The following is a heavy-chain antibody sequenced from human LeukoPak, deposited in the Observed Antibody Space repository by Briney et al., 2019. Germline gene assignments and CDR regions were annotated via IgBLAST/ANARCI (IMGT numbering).Heavy chain of an antibody. CDR3: TPYYYDSSGYYPVDY. V-gene: IGHV3-73*01. D-gene: IGHD3-22*01. J-gene: IGHJ4*02. Sequence: GGSLRLSCAASGFTFSGSAMHWVRQASGKGLEWVGRIRSKANSYATAYAASVKGRFTISRDDSKNTAYLQMNSLKTEDTAVHYCTPYYYDSSGYYPVDYWGQGTLVTVSS. CDR1: GFTFSGSA. CDR2: IRSKANSYAT.